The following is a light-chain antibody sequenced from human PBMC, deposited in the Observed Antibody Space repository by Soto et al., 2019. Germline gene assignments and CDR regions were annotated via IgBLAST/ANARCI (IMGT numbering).Light chain of an antibody. Sequence: EIFLTQSPATLSLSPGERATLSCRASQSVSSYLAWYQQKPGQAPRLLLYAASNGATGIPARFSGSASATDFTLTICSLEPEDFAVYYCQQRSTSFTFGGGTKVDIK. J-gene: IGKJ4*01. CDR1: QSVSSY. CDR2: AAS. CDR3: QQRSTSFT. V-gene: IGKV3-11*01.